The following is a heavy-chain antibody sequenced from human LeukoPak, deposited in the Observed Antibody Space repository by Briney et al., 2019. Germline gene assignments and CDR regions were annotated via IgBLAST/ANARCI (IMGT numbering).Heavy chain of an antibody. D-gene: IGHD4/OR15-4a*01. J-gene: IGHJ4*02. CDR3: AGDLWGWGSDYLDY. CDR1: GYTFTDYY. V-gene: IGHV1-2*06. CDR2: ISPNSGAT. Sequence: ASVKVSCKASGYTFTDYYVHWVRLVPGQGLEWMGRISPNSGATNYAEKFRGRVTMARDTSINTVYMEMSSLRSDDTAVYYCAGDLWGWGSDYLDYWGQGTLVTVSS.